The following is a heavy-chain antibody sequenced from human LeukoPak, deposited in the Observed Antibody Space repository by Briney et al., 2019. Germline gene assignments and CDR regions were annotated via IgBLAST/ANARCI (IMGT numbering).Heavy chain of an antibody. V-gene: IGHV4-59*08. CDR2: VYYSGNT. D-gene: IGHD6-19*01. Sequence: PSETLSLTCTVSGGSISNYYWSWIRQPPGEGLEWIGYVYYSGNTNYNPSLKRRVTMSVDTSKNQFSLKLNSVTAADTAVYYCARTDSGRSSFRFAYWGQGTLATVSS. CDR1: GGSISNYY. CDR3: ARTDSGRSSFRFAY. J-gene: IGHJ4*02.